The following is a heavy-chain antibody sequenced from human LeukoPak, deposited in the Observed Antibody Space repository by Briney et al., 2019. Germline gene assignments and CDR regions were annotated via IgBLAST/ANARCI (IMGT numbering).Heavy chain of an antibody. CDR2: IIPIFGTA. D-gene: IGHD2-15*01. V-gene: IGHV1-69*13. CDR1: GGTFSVYA. J-gene: IGHJ4*02. Sequence: VASVKVSCKASGGTFSVYAISWVRQAPGQGLEWMGGIIPIFGTANYAQKFQGRVTITADESTSTAYMELSSLRSEDTAVYYCARGTSMVAAPPRLDYWGQGTLVTVSS. CDR3: ARGTSMVAAPPRLDY.